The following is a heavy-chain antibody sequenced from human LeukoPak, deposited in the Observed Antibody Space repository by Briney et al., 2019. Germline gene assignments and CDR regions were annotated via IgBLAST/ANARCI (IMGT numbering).Heavy chain of an antibody. CDR2: ISWNSGSI. D-gene: IGHD3-22*01. Sequence: PGRSLRLSCAASGFTFDDYAMHWVRQAPGKGLEWVSGISWNSGSIGYADSVKGRFTISGDNAKNSLYLQMNSLRAEDTALYYCAKGPMIRGPFDYWGQGTLVTVSS. CDR3: AKGPMIRGPFDY. CDR1: GFTFDDYA. V-gene: IGHV3-9*01. J-gene: IGHJ4*02.